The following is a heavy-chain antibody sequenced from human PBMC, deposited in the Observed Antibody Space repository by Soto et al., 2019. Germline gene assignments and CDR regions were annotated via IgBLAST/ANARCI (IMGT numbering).Heavy chain of an antibody. V-gene: IGHV4-39*07. CDR2: IYYSGST. D-gene: IGHD5-18*01. J-gene: IGHJ4*02. Sequence: SETLSLTCTVSGGSISRSSYYWGRIRQPPGKGLEWIGSIYYSGSTYYNPSLKSRVTISVDTSKNQFSLKLGSVTAADTAVYYCARDHPHSYGVYYFDCWGQGTPVTVSS. CDR3: ARDHPHSYGVYYFDC. CDR1: GGSISRSSYY.